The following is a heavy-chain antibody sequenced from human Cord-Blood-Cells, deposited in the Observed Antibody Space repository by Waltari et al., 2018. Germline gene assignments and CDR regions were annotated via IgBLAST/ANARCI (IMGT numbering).Heavy chain of an antibody. J-gene: IGHJ6*03. Sequence: QVQLVQSVAEVKKPGPSVKVSCKASGGTFSCYAISRVRPAPGQGRVWMGGIIPIHGIANYAQKFQDRVTITADKSTSTAYMELSSLRSEDTAVYYCAGVLAAAEIGYMDVWGKGTTVTVSS. D-gene: IGHD6-13*01. V-gene: IGHV1-69*10. CDR2: IIPIHGIA. CDR1: GGTFSCYA. CDR3: AGVLAAAEIGYMDV.